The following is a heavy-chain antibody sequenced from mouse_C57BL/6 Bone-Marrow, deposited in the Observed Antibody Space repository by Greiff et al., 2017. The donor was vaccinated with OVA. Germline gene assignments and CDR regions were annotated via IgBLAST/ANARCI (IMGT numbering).Heavy chain of an antibody. CDR1: GYTFTSYW. D-gene: IGHD1-1*02. V-gene: IGHV1-53*01. J-gene: IGHJ1*03. Sequence: QVQLKQPGTELVKPGASVKLSCKASGYTFTSYWMHWVKQRPGQGLEWIGNINPSNGGTNYNEKFKSKATLTVDKSSSTAYMQLSCLTSEDSAVYYCARGGLVWYFDVWGTGTTVTVSS. CDR2: INPSNGGT. CDR3: ARGGLVWYFDV.